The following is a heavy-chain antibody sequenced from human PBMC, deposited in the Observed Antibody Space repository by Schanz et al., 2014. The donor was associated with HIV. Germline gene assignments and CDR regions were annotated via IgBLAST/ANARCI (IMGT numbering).Heavy chain of an antibody. Sequence: QVHLVQSGAEVKKPGASVKVSCKASGYTFTSYDINWVRQATGQGLEWMGWMNPNSGNTGFAQKFQGRVTMTRNTSINTAYMELSRLRSDDTAVYYCARGRSGYCSGGSCPYGRYYFDYWGQGTLVTVS. J-gene: IGHJ4*02. CDR2: MNPNSGNT. CDR3: ARGRSGYCSGGSCPYGRYYFDY. V-gene: IGHV1-8*01. D-gene: IGHD2-15*01. CDR1: GYTFTSYD.